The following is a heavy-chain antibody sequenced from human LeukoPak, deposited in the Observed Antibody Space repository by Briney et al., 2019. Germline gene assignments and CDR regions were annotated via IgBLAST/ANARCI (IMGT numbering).Heavy chain of an antibody. J-gene: IGHJ5*02. D-gene: IGHD3-10*01. Sequence: ASVKVSCKASGYSFTSYDINWLRQATAQGLEWMGWMNPNSGNTGYAQKFQGRVTMTRNTSISTAYMELSSLRSEDTAVYYCARGKRSGFLNWFDPWGQGTLVTVSS. CDR2: MNPNSGNT. V-gene: IGHV1-8*01. CDR1: GYSFTSYD. CDR3: ARGKRSGFLNWFDP.